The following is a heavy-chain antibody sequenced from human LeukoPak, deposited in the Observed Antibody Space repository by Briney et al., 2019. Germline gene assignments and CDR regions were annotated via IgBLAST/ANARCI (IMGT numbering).Heavy chain of an antibody. CDR1: GFTFSSYA. V-gene: IGHV3-23*01. CDR3: ARDYTATYSSSSEY. D-gene: IGHD6-6*01. Sequence: GGSLRLSCAASGFTFSSYAMSWVRQAPGKGLEWVSAISGSGGSTYYADSVKGRFTISRDNAKNSLYLQMNSLRAEDTAVYYCARDYTATYSSSSEYWGQGTLVTVSS. J-gene: IGHJ4*02. CDR2: ISGSGGST.